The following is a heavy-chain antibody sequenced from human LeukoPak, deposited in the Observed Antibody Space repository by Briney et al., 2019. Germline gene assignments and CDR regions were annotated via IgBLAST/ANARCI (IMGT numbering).Heavy chain of an antibody. V-gene: IGHV3-48*03. CDR2: ISSSGNAI. CDR3: ARRFDS. CDR1: GFTFSSYD. Sequence: GGSLRHSCAASGFTFSSYDMNWVRQAPGKGLEWVSYISSSGNAIYYADSVKGRFTISRDNAKNSLYLQMNSLRAEDTAVYYCARRFDSWGQGTLVTVSS. J-gene: IGHJ4*02.